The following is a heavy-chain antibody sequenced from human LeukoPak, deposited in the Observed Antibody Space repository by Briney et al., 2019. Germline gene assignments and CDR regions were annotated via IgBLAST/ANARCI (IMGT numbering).Heavy chain of an antibody. CDR1: GYTFTSYG. Sequence: ASVKVSCKASGYTFTSYGISWVRQAPGQGLEWMGWISAYNGNTNYAQKLQGRVTMTTDTSTSTAYMELRSLRSDDTAVYYCARGRAYYDFWSGYYHWFDPWGQGTLVTVSS. CDR2: ISAYNGNT. V-gene: IGHV1-18*01. CDR3: ARGRAYYDFWSGYYHWFDP. D-gene: IGHD3-3*01. J-gene: IGHJ5*02.